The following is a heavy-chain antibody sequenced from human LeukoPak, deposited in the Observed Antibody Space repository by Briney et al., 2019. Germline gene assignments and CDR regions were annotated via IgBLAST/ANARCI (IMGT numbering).Heavy chain of an antibody. CDR1: GFTFSSYA. CDR3: ARDSRNYGDFSRSLDY. J-gene: IGHJ4*02. CDR2: ISYDGSNK. D-gene: IGHD4-17*01. V-gene: IGHV3-30-3*01. Sequence: GGSLRLSCAASGFTFSSYAMHWVRQAPGKGLEWVAVISYDGSNKYYADSVKGRFTISRGNSKNTLYLQMNSLRAEDTAVYYCARDSRNYGDFSRSLDYWGQGTLVTVSS.